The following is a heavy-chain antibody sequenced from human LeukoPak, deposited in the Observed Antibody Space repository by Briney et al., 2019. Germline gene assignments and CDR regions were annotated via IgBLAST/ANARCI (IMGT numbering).Heavy chain of an antibody. D-gene: IGHD6-13*01. J-gene: IGHJ4*02. CDR1: GFTFSSYW. CDR3: ARDSLDTQPRQTAGDIFDY. V-gene: IGHV3-33*08. CDR2: IWFDGGNR. Sequence: GGSLILSCAASGFTFSSYWMSWVRQAPGKGLEWVAVIWFDGGNRYYADSVKGRFTISRDDSKNTLYLQLNSLRAEDTAVYYCARDSLDTQPRQTAGDIFDYWGQGTLVTVSS.